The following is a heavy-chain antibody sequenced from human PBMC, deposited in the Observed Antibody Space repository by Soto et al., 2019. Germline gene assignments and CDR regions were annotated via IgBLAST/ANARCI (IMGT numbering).Heavy chain of an antibody. CDR1: GYTFTYRY. V-gene: IGHV1-45*02. CDR3: ATTDGYYYGMDV. J-gene: IGHJ6*02. Sequence: WASVKVSCKASGYTFTYRYLHWVRQAPGQALEWMGWITPFNGNTNYAQKFQDRVTITRDRSMSTAYMELSSLRSEDTAMYYCATTDGYYYGMDVWGQGTTVTVSS. CDR2: ITPFNGNT.